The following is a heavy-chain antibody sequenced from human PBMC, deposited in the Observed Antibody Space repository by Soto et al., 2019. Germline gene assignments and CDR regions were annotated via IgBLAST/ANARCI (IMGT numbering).Heavy chain of an antibody. CDR1: AFTSSSFE. CDR2: IDPSGTNI. CDR3: ARYSGWYCYNWFDP. V-gene: IGHV3-48*03. Sequence: PGGSLRLSWVASAFTSSSFEMNWIRQAQRNGPEWIAVIDPSGTNISYADSVKGRLTISRDNTENSVYLQMSSLRGEDTAMYYWARYSGWYCYNWFDPWGKGTLGTVSS. D-gene: IGHD6-19*01. J-gene: IGHJ5*02.